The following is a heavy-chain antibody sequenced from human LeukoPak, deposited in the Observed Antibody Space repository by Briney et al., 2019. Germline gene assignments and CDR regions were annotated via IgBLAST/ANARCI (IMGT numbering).Heavy chain of an antibody. CDR2: IYYSGST. J-gene: IGHJ4*02. CDR3: ARGVERRLRYYFDY. CDR1: GGSISSSSYY. Sequence: PSETLSLTCTVSGGSISSSSYYWGWIRQPPGKGLEWIGSIYYSGSTYYNPSLKSRVTISVDTSKNQFSLKLSSVTAADTAVYYCARGVERRLRYYFDYWGQGTLVTVSS. V-gene: IGHV4-39*07. D-gene: IGHD1-1*01.